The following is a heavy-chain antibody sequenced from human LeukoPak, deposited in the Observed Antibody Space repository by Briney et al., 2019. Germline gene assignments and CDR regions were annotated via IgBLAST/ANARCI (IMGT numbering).Heavy chain of an antibody. CDR2: IYYTGNT. CDR1: GGSISSADYY. Sequence: SETLSLTCTVSGGSISSADYYWSWIRQPPGKGLEWVGYIYYTGNTYRNASLKSRAIISVDMSKNQFSLRLSSVTAADTAVYYCARVTTVTTETNYFDYWGQGTLVTVSS. CDR3: ARVTTVTTETNYFDY. V-gene: IGHV4-30-4*01. J-gene: IGHJ4*02. D-gene: IGHD4-17*01.